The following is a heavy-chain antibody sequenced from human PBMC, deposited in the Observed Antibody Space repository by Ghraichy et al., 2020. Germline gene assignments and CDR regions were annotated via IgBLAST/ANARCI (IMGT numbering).Heavy chain of an antibody. J-gene: IGHJ4*01. D-gene: IGHD2-21*01. Sequence: GGSLRLSCAASGFSFTYAWMSWVRQAPGKGLEWVGRVKSRTSGGTSEYAAPVKGRFTVSRDDSQDTTYLHMKSLKTEDTAIYYCVADLSEYSHFPFDFWGRGLLVTVSS. V-gene: IGHV3-15*01. CDR3: VADLSEYSHFPFDF. CDR1: GFSFTYAW. CDR2: VKSRTSGGTS.